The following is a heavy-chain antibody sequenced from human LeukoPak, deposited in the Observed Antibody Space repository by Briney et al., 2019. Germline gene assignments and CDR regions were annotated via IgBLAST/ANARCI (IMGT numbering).Heavy chain of an antibody. CDR1: GYTFGTHW. J-gene: IGHJ5*02. CDR2: INPSGDFR. V-gene: IGHV1-46*01. CDR3: ARDYSGEWEQLTGWWFDP. Sequence: ASVKVSCKASGYTFGTHWMHWVRQAPGQGPEWMGIINPSGDFRSYAQKFQGGATVTRDMSTRTVYMELSDLEPEDTAVYYCARDYSGEWEQLTGWWFDPWGQGTLVIVSS. D-gene: IGHD1-26*01.